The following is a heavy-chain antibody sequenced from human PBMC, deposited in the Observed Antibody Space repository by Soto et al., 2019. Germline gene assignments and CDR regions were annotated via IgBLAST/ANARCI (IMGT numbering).Heavy chain of an antibody. V-gene: IGHV4-59*08. CDR2: VFYTGST. CDR3: ARQDGYYYYLDV. J-gene: IGHJ6*03. Sequence: QVELQESGPGLVKPSETLSLTCNVSGGSFRSHYWSWLRQPPGGGMEWIGDVFYTGSTNYNPSLRRPVLTSLDPSKNQFSPQLRSVDAAGTAVYYCARQDGYYYYLDVWGKGPTVTVSS. CDR1: GGSFRSHY.